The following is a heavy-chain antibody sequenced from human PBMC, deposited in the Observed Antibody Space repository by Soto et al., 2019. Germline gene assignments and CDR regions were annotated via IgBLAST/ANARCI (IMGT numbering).Heavy chain of an antibody. V-gene: IGHV3-21*01. CDR3: ARESEDLTSNFDY. J-gene: IGHJ4*02. CDR1: GFTFSRYS. Sequence: EVQLVESGGGLVRPGGSLRLSCAASGFTFSRYSMNWVRQAPGKGLEWVSSISSTTNYIYYADSMKGRFTVSRDNAKNSVYLDMNSLSAVDTAVYYCARESEDLTSNFDYWGQGTLVTVSS. CDR2: ISSTTNYI.